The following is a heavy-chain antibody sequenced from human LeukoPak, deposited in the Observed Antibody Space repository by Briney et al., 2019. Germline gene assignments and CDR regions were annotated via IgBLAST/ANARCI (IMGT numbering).Heavy chain of an antibody. Sequence: GGSLRLSCAASGFTFSRFVMHWVRQAPGKGLEWVTVISSDGSNEYYADSVRGRFTISRDNPKNTLYLQMNSLRPEDTAMYYCARGGTSGSGSYYISEYWGQGTLVTVSS. D-gene: IGHD3-10*01. CDR1: GFTFSRFV. CDR3: ARGGTSGSGSYYISEY. J-gene: IGHJ4*02. V-gene: IGHV3-30*03. CDR2: ISSDGSNE.